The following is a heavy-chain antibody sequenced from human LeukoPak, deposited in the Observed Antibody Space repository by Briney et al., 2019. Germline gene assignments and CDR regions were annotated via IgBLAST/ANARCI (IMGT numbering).Heavy chain of an antibody. CDR1: GFTFSSYA. D-gene: IGHD2-2*01. Sequence: GRFLRLSCAASGFTFSSYAMHWVRQAPGKGLEWVAVISYDGSNKYYADSVKGRFTISRDNSKNTLYLQMNSLRAEDTAVYYCAREGLSYCSSTSCPPDAFDIWGQGTMVTVSS. CDR3: AREGLSYCSSTSCPPDAFDI. J-gene: IGHJ3*02. CDR2: ISYDGSNK. V-gene: IGHV3-30-3*01.